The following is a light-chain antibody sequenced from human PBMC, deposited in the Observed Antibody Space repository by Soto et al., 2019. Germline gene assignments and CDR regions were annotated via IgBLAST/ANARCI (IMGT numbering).Light chain of an antibody. CDR3: QQYGSSPRT. J-gene: IGKJ1*01. CDR1: QSVSSSS. CDR2: GAS. Sequence: EIVLTQFPDALSLSPGERATLSCRASQSVSSSSLAWYQQKRGQAPRLLIHGASSRATGIPDRFSGSGSGTDFTLTISRLEPEDFAVYYCQQYGSSPRTFGQGTKVEV. V-gene: IGKV3-20*01.